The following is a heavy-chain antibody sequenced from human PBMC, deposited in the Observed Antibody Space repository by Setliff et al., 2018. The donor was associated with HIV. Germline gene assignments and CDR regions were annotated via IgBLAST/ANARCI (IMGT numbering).Heavy chain of an antibody. CDR3: LRGGSFGDIPNC. Sequence: GGSLRLSCAASGFTFSAYSMNWVRQVPGKGLEWVSCISTSGNFIYYADSVKGRFTVSRDNAKNSLYLQMNSLRAGGTAVYYCLRGGSFGDIPNCWGQGTLVTVSS. J-gene: IGHJ4*02. V-gene: IGHV3-21*06. CDR2: ISTSGNFI. CDR1: GFTFSAYS. D-gene: IGHD4-17*01.